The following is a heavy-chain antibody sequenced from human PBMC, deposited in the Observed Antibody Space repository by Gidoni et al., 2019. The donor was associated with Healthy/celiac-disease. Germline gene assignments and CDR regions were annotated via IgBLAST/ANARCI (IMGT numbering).Heavy chain of an antibody. Sequence: QVQLPESGPGLVKPSGTLSLTCAVSGGSISSSAWCSWVRQPPGKGLEWVGEIYHSGSTNYNPSLKSRVTISVDKSKNQFSLKLSSVTAADTAVYYCARVSRIAVAGTAEAPRAFDYWGQGTLVTVSS. D-gene: IGHD6-19*01. CDR2: IYHSGST. V-gene: IGHV4-4*02. CDR3: ARVSRIAVAGTAEAPRAFDY. J-gene: IGHJ4*02. CDR1: GGSISSSAW.